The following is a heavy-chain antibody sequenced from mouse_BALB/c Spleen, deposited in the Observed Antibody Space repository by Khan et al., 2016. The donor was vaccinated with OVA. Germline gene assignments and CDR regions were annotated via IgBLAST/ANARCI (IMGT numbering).Heavy chain of an antibody. CDR2: INTHSGVP. D-gene: IGHD2-2*01. Sequence: QIQLVQSGPELKKPGETVRISCKASGYTFTTAGMQWVQQMPGKGLKWIGWINTHSGVPKYAEDFKGRFAFSLETSASTAYLQLTNLKNEDSATYFYAGGYGYGWYFDVWGAGTPVTVSS. CDR3: AGGYGYGWYFDV. CDR1: GYTFTTAG. J-gene: IGHJ1*01. V-gene: IGHV9-4*02.